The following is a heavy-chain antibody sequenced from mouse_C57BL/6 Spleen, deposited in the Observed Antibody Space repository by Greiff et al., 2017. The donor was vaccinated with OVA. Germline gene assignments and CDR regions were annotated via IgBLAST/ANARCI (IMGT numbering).Heavy chain of an antibody. V-gene: IGHV5-2*01. CDR3: ARQIYDGYYGYFDV. Sequence: EVQRVESGGGLVQPGESLKLSCESNEYEFPSHDMSWVRKTPGKRLELVAAINSDGGSTYYPDTMERRFIISRDNTKKTLYLQMSSLRSEDTALYYCARQIYDGYYGYFDVWGTGTTVTVSS. D-gene: IGHD2-3*01. J-gene: IGHJ1*03. CDR2: INSDGGST. CDR1: EYEFPSHD.